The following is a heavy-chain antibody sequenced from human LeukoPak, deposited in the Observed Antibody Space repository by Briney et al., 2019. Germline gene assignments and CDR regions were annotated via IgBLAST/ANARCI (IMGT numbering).Heavy chain of an antibody. CDR2: INPNSGGT. V-gene: IGHV1-2*02. CDR1: GYTFTGYY. J-gene: IGHJ4*02. CDR3: ARAREDGGNSGEIGY. Sequence: ASVKVSCKASGYTFTGYYMLWVRQAPGQGLEWMGWINPNSGGTNYAQKFQGRVTMTRDTSISTAYMELSRLRSDDTAVYYCARAREDGGNSGEIGYWGQGTLVTVSS. D-gene: IGHD4-23*01.